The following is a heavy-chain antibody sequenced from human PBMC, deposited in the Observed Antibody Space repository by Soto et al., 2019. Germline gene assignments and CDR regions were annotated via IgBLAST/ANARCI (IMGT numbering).Heavy chain of an antibody. CDR3: SGCSGGACHQNYGMDV. CDR2: ISPSTSHI. CDR1: GFTFSSCT. D-gene: IGHD2-15*01. Sequence: EVHLVESGGGLVKPGGSLRLSCAVSGFTFSSCTMNWVRQAPGKGLEWVSSISPSTSHIYYADSVKARFTISRANAKNSLFLQMNSLRAEDTAVYYCSGCSGGACHQNYGMDVWGQGTTVTVSS. J-gene: IGHJ6*02. V-gene: IGHV3-21*01.